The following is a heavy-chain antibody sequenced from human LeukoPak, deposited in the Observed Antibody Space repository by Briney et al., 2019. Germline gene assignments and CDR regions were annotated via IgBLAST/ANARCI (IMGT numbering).Heavy chain of an antibody. Sequence: SETLSLTCTVSGGSISSSSYYWGWIRQPPGKGLEWIGSIYYSGSTYYNPSLKSRVTISVDTSKNQFSLKLSSVTAADTAVYYCARGRNTYYYGSGSYGYYYYMDVWGKGTTVTVSS. CDR3: ARGRNTYYYGSGSYGYYYYMDV. CDR2: IYYSGST. D-gene: IGHD3-10*01. J-gene: IGHJ6*03. CDR1: GGSISSSSYY. V-gene: IGHV4-39*07.